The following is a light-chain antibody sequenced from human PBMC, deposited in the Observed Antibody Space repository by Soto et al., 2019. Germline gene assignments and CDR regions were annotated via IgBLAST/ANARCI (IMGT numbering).Light chain of an antibody. J-gene: IGLJ3*02. V-gene: IGLV1-47*01. CDR1: SSNMGSNY. Sequence: QSVLTDPPSASGTPWHRVTIAFSGSSSNMGSNYVYWYQQLPGTAPKLLIYRNNQRPSGVPDRFSGSKSGTSASLAISGLRSEDEADYYCAAWDDSLSGLNWVFGGGTKVTVL. CDR3: AAWDDSLSGLNWV. CDR2: RNN.